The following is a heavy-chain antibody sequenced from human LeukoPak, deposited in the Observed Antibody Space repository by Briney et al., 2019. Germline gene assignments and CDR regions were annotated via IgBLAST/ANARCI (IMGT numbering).Heavy chain of an antibody. J-gene: IGHJ4*02. CDR2: ISAYNGNT. Sequence: GASVKVSCKASGYTFTSYGISWVRQAPGQGLEWMGWISAYNGNTNYAQMLQGRVTMTTDTSTSTAYMELRSLRSDDTAVYYCAREFSSSVVLPPGYFDYWGQGTLVTVSS. V-gene: IGHV1-18*01. CDR3: AREFSSSVVLPPGYFDY. CDR1: GYTFTSYG. D-gene: IGHD3-10*01.